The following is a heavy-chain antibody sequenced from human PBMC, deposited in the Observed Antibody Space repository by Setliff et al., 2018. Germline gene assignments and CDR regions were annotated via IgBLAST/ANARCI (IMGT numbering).Heavy chain of an antibody. CDR2: INHSGST. D-gene: IGHD7-27*01. Sequence: SETLSLTCAVYGGSFSGYYWSWIRQPPGKGLEWIGEINHSGSTNYNPSLKSRVTISVDTSKNQFSLKLSSVTAEDTAVYYCVRDLHWGFDYWGLGTLVTVSS. J-gene: IGHJ4*02. CDR3: VRDLHWGFDY. V-gene: IGHV4-34*01. CDR1: GGSFSGYY.